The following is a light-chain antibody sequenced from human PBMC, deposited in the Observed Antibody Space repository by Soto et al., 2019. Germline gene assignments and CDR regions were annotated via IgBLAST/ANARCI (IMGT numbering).Light chain of an antibody. CDR2: GAS. Sequence: DIQMIQSPSSVSASVGDRVTITCRASQRISTWLAWYQQKPGKGPKLLIYGASNLQSGVSSRFSGSGSGTDFTLTFSSLQPEDFATYYCQQADSFPFTFGPGTRVDF. V-gene: IGKV1-12*02. CDR1: QRISTW. J-gene: IGKJ3*01. CDR3: QQADSFPFT.